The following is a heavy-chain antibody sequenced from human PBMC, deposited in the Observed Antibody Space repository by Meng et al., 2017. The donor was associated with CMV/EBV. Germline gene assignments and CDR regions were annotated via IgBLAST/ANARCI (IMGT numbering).Heavy chain of an antibody. CDR3: ARTPYDFWSGYGPLNARGCMDV. Sequence: GESLKISCAASGFTFSSYSMNWVRQAPGKGLEWVSSISSSSSYIYYADSVKGRFTISRDNAKNSLYLQMNSPRAEDTAVYYCARTPYDFWSGYGPLNARGCMDVWGQGTTVTVSS. J-gene: IGHJ6*02. CDR2: ISSSSSYI. V-gene: IGHV3-21*01. CDR1: GFTFSSYS. D-gene: IGHD3-3*01.